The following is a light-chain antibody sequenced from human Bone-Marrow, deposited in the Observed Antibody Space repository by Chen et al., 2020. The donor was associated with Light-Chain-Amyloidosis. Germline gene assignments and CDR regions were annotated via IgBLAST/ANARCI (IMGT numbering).Light chain of an antibody. CDR3: CSYAGSRNGV. CDR1: SSDVGSYNL. V-gene: IGLV2-23*01. CDR2: EGS. J-gene: IGLJ2*01. Sequence: QSALTQPASVSGSPGQSITISCTGTSSDVGSYNLVSWYQQHAGKAPKLLIYEGSKRPSRVSTPFAGSKSGNTASRTISRVQAQVEADYYCCSYAGSRNGVFGGGTTLTVL.